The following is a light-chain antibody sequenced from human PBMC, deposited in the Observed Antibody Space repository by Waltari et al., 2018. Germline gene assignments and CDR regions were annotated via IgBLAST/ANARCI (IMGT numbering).Light chain of an antibody. CDR3: HSRDGSGVGGS. V-gene: IGLV3-19*01. Sequence: SSELTQDPAVSVAMGQPVRITCQGDSLRSYYARWDQQRPGQAPILVMYDKNNRPSGVPDRFSGSSSDDAASLTITGAQAEDEGSYYCHSRDGSGVGGSFGGGTKLTVL. J-gene: IGLJ2*01. CDR1: SLRSYY. CDR2: DKN.